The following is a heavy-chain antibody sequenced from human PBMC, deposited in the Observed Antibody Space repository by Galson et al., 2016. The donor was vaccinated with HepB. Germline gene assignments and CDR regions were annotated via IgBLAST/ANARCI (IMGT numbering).Heavy chain of an antibody. Sequence: SLRLSCAGSGFSLSNSAMHWVRQAPGKGLEWVAKISYDAKNVYYAESLRGRSAISRDYSKNALYLEISSLRVEDTAVYYCAADATTIVTAFDYWGQGTLVTVSS. J-gene: IGHJ4*02. CDR3: AADATTIVTAFDY. CDR1: GFSLSNSA. CDR2: ISYDAKNV. D-gene: IGHD2/OR15-2a*01. V-gene: IGHV3-30*03.